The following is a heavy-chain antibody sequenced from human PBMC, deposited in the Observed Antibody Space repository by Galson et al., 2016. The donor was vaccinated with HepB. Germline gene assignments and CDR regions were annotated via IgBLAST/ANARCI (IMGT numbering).Heavy chain of an antibody. Sequence: PALVKPTQTLTLTCTFSGFSLSTSGVSVGWIRQSPGKALEWLALIYWDDDKRYSPSLKSRLTITKDTSKNQVVLIMTNMDPVDTATYYCAHSRVGATGDYYYGMDVWGQGTTVTVSS. D-gene: IGHD1-26*01. CDR1: GFSLSTSGVS. CDR2: IYWDDDK. J-gene: IGHJ6*02. V-gene: IGHV2-5*02. CDR3: AHSRVGATGDYYYGMDV.